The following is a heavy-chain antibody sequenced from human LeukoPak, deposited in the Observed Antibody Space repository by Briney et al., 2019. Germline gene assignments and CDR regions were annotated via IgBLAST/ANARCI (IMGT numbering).Heavy chain of an antibody. D-gene: IGHD1-1*01. CDR3: ARDHTTRGFDP. Sequence: GGPLRLSCAASGFTFSSYAMHWVRQAPGKGLEWVAVISYDGSNKYYADSVKGRFTISRDNSKNTLYLQMNSLRAEDTAVYYCARDHTTRGFDPWGQGTLVTVSS. CDR2: ISYDGSNK. V-gene: IGHV3-30-3*01. J-gene: IGHJ5*02. CDR1: GFTFSSYA.